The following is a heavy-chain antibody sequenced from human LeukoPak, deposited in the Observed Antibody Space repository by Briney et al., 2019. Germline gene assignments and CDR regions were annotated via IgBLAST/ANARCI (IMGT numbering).Heavy chain of an antibody. D-gene: IGHD1-14*01. CDR3: ARHKRNGPLGIGSYDAFDI. CDR1: GGSISSRNYY. V-gene: IGHV4-39*07. J-gene: IGHJ3*02. Sequence: SETLSLTCVVSGGSISSRNYYWGWIRQPPGKELEWIGSMYYSGSTYYNPSLKSRATISVDTPKNQFSLKLTSVTAADTAVYYCARHKRNGPLGIGSYDAFDIWGQGTMVTVSS. CDR2: MYYSGST.